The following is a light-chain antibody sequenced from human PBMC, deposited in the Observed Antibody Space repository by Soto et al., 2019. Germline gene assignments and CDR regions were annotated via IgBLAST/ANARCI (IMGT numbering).Light chain of an antibody. CDR1: SSNIGSNT. CDR3: ATWDDSLNAWV. Sequence: QLVLTQPPSASGTPGQRVTISCSGSSSNIGSNTVTWYQQFPGTAPKLLIYSNNQRPSGVPDRFSGSKSGTSASLAISGLQSEDEADYYCATWDDSLNAWVFGGGTKLTVL. CDR2: SNN. V-gene: IGLV1-44*01. J-gene: IGLJ3*02.